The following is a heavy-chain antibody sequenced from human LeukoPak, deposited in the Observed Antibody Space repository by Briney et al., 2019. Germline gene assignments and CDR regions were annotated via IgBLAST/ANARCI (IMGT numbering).Heavy chain of an antibody. CDR3: ARSSYYDSSGYDFDY. Sequence: GGSLRLSCAASGFTFSSYWMSWVRQAPGKGLEWVANIKQDGSGKYYVDSVKGRFTISRDNAKNSLYLQMNSLRAEDTAVYYCARSSYYDSSGYDFDYWGQGTLVAVSS. J-gene: IGHJ4*02. D-gene: IGHD3-22*01. V-gene: IGHV3-7*01. CDR2: IKQDGSGK. CDR1: GFTFSSYW.